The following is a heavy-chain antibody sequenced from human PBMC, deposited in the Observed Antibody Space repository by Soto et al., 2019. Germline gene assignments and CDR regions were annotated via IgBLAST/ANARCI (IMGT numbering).Heavy chain of an antibody. CDR3: VKDRDSNSWPSRDV. J-gene: IGHJ6*02. CDR2: ISAYNGNT. Sequence: ASVKVSCKASGYTFTSYGISWVRQAPGQGLEWMGWISAYNGNTNYAQKPQGRVIMTTDTSTSTAYMELRSLRSDDTAIYYCVKDRDSNSWPSRDVWGPGTTVTVSS. CDR1: GYTFTSYG. D-gene: IGHD3-22*01. V-gene: IGHV1-18*01.